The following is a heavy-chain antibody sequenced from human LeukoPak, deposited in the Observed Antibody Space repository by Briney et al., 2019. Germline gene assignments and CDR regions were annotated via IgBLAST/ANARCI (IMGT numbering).Heavy chain of an antibody. CDR2: IRSKAYGGTT. Sequence: GGSLRLSCTASGFTFGDYAMSWVRQAPGKGLEWVGFIRSKAYGGTTEYAASVKGRFTISRDDSKSIAYLQMNSLKTEDTAVYCCTREMGICSSTSCYGGLDYWGQGTLVTVSS. J-gene: IGHJ4*02. D-gene: IGHD2-2*01. V-gene: IGHV3-49*04. CDR1: GFTFGDYA. CDR3: TREMGICSSTSCYGGLDY.